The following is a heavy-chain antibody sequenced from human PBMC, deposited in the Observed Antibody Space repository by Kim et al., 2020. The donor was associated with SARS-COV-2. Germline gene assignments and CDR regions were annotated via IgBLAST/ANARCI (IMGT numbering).Heavy chain of an antibody. CDR1: GFTVSSNY. CDR2: IYSGGST. V-gene: IGHV3-53*01. J-gene: IGHJ6*02. Sequence: GGSLRLSCAASGFTVSSNYMSWVRQAPGKGLEWVSVIYSGGSTYYADSVKGRFTISRDNSKNTLYLQMNSLRAEDTAVYYCARDRYDYGYGGMDVWGQGTTVTVSS. D-gene: IGHD5-18*01. CDR3: ARDRYDYGYGGMDV.